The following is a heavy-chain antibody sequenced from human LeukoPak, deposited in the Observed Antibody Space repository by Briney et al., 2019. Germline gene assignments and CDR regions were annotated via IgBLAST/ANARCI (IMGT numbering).Heavy chain of an antibody. D-gene: IGHD6-13*01. CDR1: GYTFTSYD. J-gene: IGHJ6*02. V-gene: IGHV1-8*01. Sequence: ASVKVSCKASGYTFTSYDINWARQATGQGLEWMGWMNPNSGNTGYAQKFQGRVTMTRNTSISTACMELSSLRSEDTAVYYCAILAAAGYYYYYYGMDVWGQGTTVTVSS. CDR2: MNPNSGNT. CDR3: AILAAAGYYYYYYGMDV.